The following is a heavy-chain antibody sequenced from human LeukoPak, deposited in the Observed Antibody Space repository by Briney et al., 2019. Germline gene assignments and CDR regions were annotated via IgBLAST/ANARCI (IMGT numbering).Heavy chain of an antibody. CDR3: ARVDTPSIAAFYDAFDI. D-gene: IGHD6-6*01. CDR1: GGSISSTNYY. V-gene: IGHV4-39*07. CDR2: IYYSGST. Sequence: SETLSLTCIVSGGSISSTNYYWGWIRQPPGKGLEWIGSIYYSGSTYYNPSLNSRVTISVDTSKNQFSLKLSSVTAADTAVYYCARVDTPSIAAFYDAFDIWGQGTMVTVSS. J-gene: IGHJ3*02.